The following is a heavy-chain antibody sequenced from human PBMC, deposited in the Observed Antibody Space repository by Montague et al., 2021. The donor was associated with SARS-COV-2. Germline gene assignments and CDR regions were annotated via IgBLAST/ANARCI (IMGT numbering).Heavy chain of an antibody. D-gene: IGHD6-13*01. J-gene: IGHJ4*02. CDR3: ARDPRYSLSWSFDH. V-gene: IGHV6-1*01. CDR2: YY. Sequence: YYDYAVSVKSRMTISPDTSKNQFSLQLSSVTPEDRAVYYCARDPRYSLSWSFDHWGQGTLVTVAA.